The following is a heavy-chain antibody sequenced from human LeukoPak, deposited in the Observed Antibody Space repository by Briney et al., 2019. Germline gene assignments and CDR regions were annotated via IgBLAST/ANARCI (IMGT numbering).Heavy chain of an antibody. CDR2: IKSSDTST. D-gene: IGHD2/OR15-2a*01. Sequence: GGSLRLSCAASGFTFSDSYMSWIRQAPGQGLEWLSYIKSSDTSTFYADSVKGRFTVSRDNAKNSLYLQMNSLRAEDTAVYYCARRGNMSSHAFDIWGQGTVVTVSS. CDR1: GFTFSDSY. CDR3: ARRGNMSSHAFDI. J-gene: IGHJ3*02. V-gene: IGHV3-11*01.